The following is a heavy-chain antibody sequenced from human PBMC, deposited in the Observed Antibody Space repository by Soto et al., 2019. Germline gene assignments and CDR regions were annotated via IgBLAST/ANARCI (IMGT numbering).Heavy chain of an antibody. CDR3: ARGASSIAAHVGDYFDY. Sequence: GGSLRLSCAASGFTFSDYYMSWIRQAPGKGLEWVSYISSSSSYTNYADSVKGRFTISRDNAKNSLYLQMNSLRAEDTAVYYCARGASSIAAHVGDYFDYWGQGTLVTVSS. J-gene: IGHJ4*02. V-gene: IGHV3-11*05. CDR2: ISSSSSYT. D-gene: IGHD6-6*01. CDR1: GFTFSDYY.